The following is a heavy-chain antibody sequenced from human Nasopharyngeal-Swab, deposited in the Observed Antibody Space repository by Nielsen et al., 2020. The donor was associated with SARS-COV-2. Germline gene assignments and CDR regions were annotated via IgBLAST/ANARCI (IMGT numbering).Heavy chain of an antibody. V-gene: IGHV4-4*07. J-gene: IGHJ6*02. D-gene: IGHD2-15*01. Sequence: SETLSLTCTVSGGSISSYYWSWIRQPAGKGLEWIGRIYTSGTTNYNPSLKNRVTISVDMSKNQFSLKLSSVTAADTAVYYCARRTTRRYCSGGSCYSIPARLDYYYGMDVWGQGTTVTVSS. CDR3: ARRTTRRYCSGGSCYSIPARLDYYYGMDV. CDR2: IYTSGTT. CDR1: GGSISSYY.